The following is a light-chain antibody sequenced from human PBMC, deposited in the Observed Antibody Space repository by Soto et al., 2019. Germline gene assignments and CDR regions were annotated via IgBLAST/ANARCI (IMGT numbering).Light chain of an antibody. CDR2: DAS. CDR1: QSLDKW. V-gene: IGKV1-5*01. J-gene: IGKJ2*01. Sequence: DIQMTQSPSTLSASVGDRVSISCRASQSLDKWLAWYQRKPGEAPKLLVSDASNLESGVSSRFTGSGSGTGFTLNISSPQHDDFATYYCQQYTRYPYTFGQGTKLEIK. CDR3: QQYTRYPYT.